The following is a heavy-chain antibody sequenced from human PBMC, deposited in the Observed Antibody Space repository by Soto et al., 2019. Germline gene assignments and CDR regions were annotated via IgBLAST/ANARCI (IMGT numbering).Heavy chain of an antibody. CDR1: GFTFSSYA. CDR2: ISGSGGST. CDR3: AKYPTYYYHNSGYP. V-gene: IGHV3-23*01. Sequence: GGSLRLSCAASGFTFSSYAMSWVRQAPGKGLEWVSAISGSGGSTYYADSVKGRFTISRDNSKNTLYLQMNSLRAEDTAVYYCAKYPTYYYHNSGYPRGRGSLVIGSS. J-gene: IGHJ5*02. D-gene: IGHD3-22*01.